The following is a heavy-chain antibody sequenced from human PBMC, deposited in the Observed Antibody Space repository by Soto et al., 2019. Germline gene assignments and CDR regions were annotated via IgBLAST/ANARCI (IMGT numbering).Heavy chain of an antibody. V-gene: IGHV5-10-1*01. CDR1: GYSFTSYW. D-gene: IGHD6-13*01. Sequence: GESLKISCKGSGYSFTSYWISWVRQMPGKGLEWMGRIDPSDSYTNYSPSFQGHVTISADKSISTAYLQWSSLKASDTAIYYCVRRVQQRDDFFDPWGQGTLVTVSS. CDR3: VRRVQQRDDFFDP. CDR2: IDPSDSYT. J-gene: IGHJ5*02.